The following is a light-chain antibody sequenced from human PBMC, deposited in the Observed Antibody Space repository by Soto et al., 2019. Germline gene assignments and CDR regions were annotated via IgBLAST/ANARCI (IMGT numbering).Light chain of an antibody. CDR1: QSVSSSY. CDR3: QQYGRSPRVT. J-gene: IGKJ4*01. V-gene: IGKV3-20*01. CDR2: GAS. Sequence: EIVLTQSPGTLSLSPGERATLSCRASQSVSSSYLAWYQQKPGQAPRLLIYGASSRATGIPDRFSGSGSGTAFTLTISRLEPEDFAVYYCQQYGRSPRVTFGGGTKVEIK.